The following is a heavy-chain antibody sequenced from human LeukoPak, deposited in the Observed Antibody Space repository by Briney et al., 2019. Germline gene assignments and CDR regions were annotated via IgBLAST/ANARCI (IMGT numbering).Heavy chain of an antibody. D-gene: IGHD6-19*01. V-gene: IGHV3-53*01. CDR3: ARAVAGTHWFDP. J-gene: IGHJ5*02. CDR2: IYSGGST. Sequence: GGSLRLSCAASGFTVSSNYMSWVRQAPGKGLEWVSVIYSGGSTYYADSVKGRFTISRDNSKNTLYLQMNSLRDGDTAVYYCARAVAGTHWFDPWGQGTLVTVSS. CDR1: GFTVSSNY.